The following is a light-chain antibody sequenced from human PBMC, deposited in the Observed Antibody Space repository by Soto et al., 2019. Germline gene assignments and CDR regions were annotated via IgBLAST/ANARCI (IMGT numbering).Light chain of an antibody. CDR2: DVS. V-gene: IGLV2-11*01. Sequence: QSALTQPRSVSGSPGQSVTISCTGTSSDVGAYNYVSWYQQHQGKAPKVMIYDVSKRPSGVPDRFSGSKSGTTASLTISGLQADDEADYYCCSYAGSYNDVFGGGTKLTVL. CDR1: SSDVGAYNY. J-gene: IGLJ1*01. CDR3: CSYAGSYNDV.